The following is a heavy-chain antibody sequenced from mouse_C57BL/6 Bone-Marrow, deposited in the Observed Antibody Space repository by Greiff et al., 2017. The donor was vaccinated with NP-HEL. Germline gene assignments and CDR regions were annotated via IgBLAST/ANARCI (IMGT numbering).Heavy chain of an antibody. CDR1: GYTFTSYW. V-gene: IGHV1-7*01. CDR2: INPSSGYT. J-gene: IGHJ4*01. D-gene: IGHD1-1*01. CDR3: ARALLTTGYAMDY. Sequence: LQESGAELAKPGASVKLSCKASGYTFTSYWMHWVKQRPGQGLEWIGYINPSSGYTKYNQKFKDKATLTADKSSSTAYMQLSSLTHEDSAVYYCARALLTTGYAMDYWGQGTSVTVSS.